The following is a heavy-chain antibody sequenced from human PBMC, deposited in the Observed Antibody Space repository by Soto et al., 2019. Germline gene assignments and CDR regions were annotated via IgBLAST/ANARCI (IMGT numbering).Heavy chain of an antibody. Sequence: GGSLRLSCAASGFTFSSYWMSWVRQAPGKGLEWVANIKQDGSEKYYVDSVKGRFTISRDNAKNSLYLQMNSLRAEDTAVYYCARAKQWFQIPWFDPWGQGTLVTVSS. V-gene: IGHV3-7*01. D-gene: IGHD3-22*01. CDR1: GFTFSSYW. CDR2: IKQDGSEK. J-gene: IGHJ5*02. CDR3: ARAKQWFQIPWFDP.